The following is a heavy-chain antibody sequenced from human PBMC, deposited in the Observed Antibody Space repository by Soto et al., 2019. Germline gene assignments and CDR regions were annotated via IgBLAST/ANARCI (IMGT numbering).Heavy chain of an antibody. J-gene: IGHJ4*02. D-gene: IGHD1-26*01. CDR3: ARDDEGGSDCDLGY. Sequence: QAHLVESGGGVVQPGRSLTLSCAVSGFTFSSHYMHWVRQAPGKGLEWVALISSDGNSKYYADSVKDRFTTSRDNSKNTMYLQMNSLRVEDTAVYYCARDDEGGSDCDLGYWGQGALVTVSS. CDR1: GFTFSSHY. CDR2: ISSDGNSK. V-gene: IGHV3-30-3*01.